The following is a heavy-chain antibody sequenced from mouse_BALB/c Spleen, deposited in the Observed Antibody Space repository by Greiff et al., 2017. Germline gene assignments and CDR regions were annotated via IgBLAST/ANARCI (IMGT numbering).Heavy chain of an antibody. CDR1: GFTFSSYY. CDR2: INSNGGST. V-gene: IGHV5-6-2*01. Sequence: EVMLVESGGGLVKLGGSLKLSCAASGFTFSSYYMSWVRQTPEKRLELVAAINSNGGSTYYPDTVKGRFTISRDNAKNTLYLQMSSLKSEDTALYYCARHEWYYAMDYWGQGTSVTVSS. CDR3: ARHEWYYAMDY. J-gene: IGHJ4*01.